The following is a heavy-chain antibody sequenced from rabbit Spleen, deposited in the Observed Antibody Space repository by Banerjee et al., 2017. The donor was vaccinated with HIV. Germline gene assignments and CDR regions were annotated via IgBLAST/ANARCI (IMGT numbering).Heavy chain of an antibody. Sequence: QEQLEESGGGLVKPGGTLTLTCTASGFSFSSNWICWVRQAPGKGLEWIACIDTNDGDPDYANWPKGRFTISKTSSTTVTLQITSLTAADTATYFCARNYVNTFDPWGQGTLVTVS. CDR2: IDTNDGDP. D-gene: IGHD1-1*01. V-gene: IGHV1S45*01. CDR1: GFSFSSNW. J-gene: IGHJ2*01. CDR3: ARNYVNTFDP.